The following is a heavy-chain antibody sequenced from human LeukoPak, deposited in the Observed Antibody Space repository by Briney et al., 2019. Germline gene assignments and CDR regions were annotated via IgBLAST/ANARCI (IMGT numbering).Heavy chain of an antibody. J-gene: IGHJ3*02. CDR2: IKQDGSEK. Sequence: QPGGSLRLSCAASGFTFSSYWMSWVRQAPGKGLEWVANIKQDGSEKYYVDSVKGRFTISRDNAKNSLYLQMNSLRAEDTALYYCAKDVAPQMATIRFDIWGQGTMVTVSS. CDR3: AKDVAPQMATIRFDI. D-gene: IGHD5-24*01. CDR1: GFTFSSYW. V-gene: IGHV3-7*03.